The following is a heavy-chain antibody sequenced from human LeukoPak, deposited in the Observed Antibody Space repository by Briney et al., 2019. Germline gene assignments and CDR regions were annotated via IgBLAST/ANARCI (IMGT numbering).Heavy chain of an antibody. Sequence: PPGGSLRLSCAASGFTFNNYAMNWVRQAPGKGLEWVSVISGSGGTTYYADSVKGRFTISRDSSKNTLYLQMNSLRAEDTAVYYCAKDRGYSSGWNAEYFQHWGQGTLVTVSS. CDR3: AKDRGYSSGWNAEYFQH. V-gene: IGHV3-23*01. J-gene: IGHJ1*01. D-gene: IGHD6-19*01. CDR2: ISGSGGTT. CDR1: GFTFNNYA.